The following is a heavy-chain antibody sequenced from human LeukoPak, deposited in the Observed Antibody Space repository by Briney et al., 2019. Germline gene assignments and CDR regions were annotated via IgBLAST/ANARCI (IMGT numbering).Heavy chain of an antibody. J-gene: IGHJ3*02. CDR1: GGSIRSSNW. Sequence: SGTLSLTCAVSGGSIRSSNWWSWVRQPPGKGLEWIGEIYHSGSTNYNPSLKSRLTISVDKSKNQFSLKLSSVTAADTAVYYCASLTDGDYFSPPEASDIWGQGTMVTVSS. CDR3: ASLTDGDYFSPPEASDI. D-gene: IGHD4-17*01. CDR2: IYHSGST. V-gene: IGHV4-4*02.